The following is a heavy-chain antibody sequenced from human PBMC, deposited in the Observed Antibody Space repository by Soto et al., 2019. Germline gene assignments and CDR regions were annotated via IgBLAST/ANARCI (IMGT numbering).Heavy chain of an antibody. D-gene: IGHD3-16*01. Sequence: PGGSLRLSCAASGFTFSSYPMHWVRQAPGKGLVWASRINSDESKTRYADSVKGRFTVSRDNARNTLYLEMNSLRAEDTAVYYCVRGSSYALDYWGQGTLVTVSS. V-gene: IGHV3-74*01. CDR3: VRGSSYALDY. CDR1: GFTFSSYP. J-gene: IGHJ4*02. CDR2: INSDESKT.